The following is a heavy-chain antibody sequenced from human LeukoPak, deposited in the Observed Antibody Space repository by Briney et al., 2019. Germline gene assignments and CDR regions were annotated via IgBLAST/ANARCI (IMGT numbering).Heavy chain of an antibody. D-gene: IGHD3-22*01. CDR1: GFTFSRFA. V-gene: IGHV3-23*01. Sequence: GGSLRLSCAASGFTFSRFAMSWVRQAPGKGLEWVSGISGSGDSTYYADSVKGRFTISRDNSKNTLYLQMDGLRAEDTAVYYCATYRRGYHDSSESYYFDYWGQGTLVTVSS. CDR2: ISGSGDST. CDR3: ATYRRGYHDSSESYYFDY. J-gene: IGHJ4*02.